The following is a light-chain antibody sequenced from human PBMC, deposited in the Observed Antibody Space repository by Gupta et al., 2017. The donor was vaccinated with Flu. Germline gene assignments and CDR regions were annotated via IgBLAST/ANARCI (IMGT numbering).Light chain of an antibody. CDR3: RQTYTGHCT. Sequence: PMTQSPDSLSASVGDRVTITCRASESISCELNWDQQKPGKAPKLLIYAAATLHSGVPSRGSGGGSGTEVARSISSVTPEDGATDSGRQTYTGHCTFGQGTKVEI. V-gene: IGKV1-39*01. CDR1: ESISCE. CDR2: AAA. J-gene: IGKJ1*01.